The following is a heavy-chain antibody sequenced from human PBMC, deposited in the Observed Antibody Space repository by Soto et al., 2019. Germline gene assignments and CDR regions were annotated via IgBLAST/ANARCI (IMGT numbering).Heavy chain of an antibody. J-gene: IGHJ4*02. CDR2: ISGSGGST. CDR1: GFTFSTYA. Sequence: EVHLLESGGGLVQPGGSLRLSCAASGFTFSTYAMNWVRQAPGKGLQWVSAISGSGGSTYYIDAVRGRFTTSRDNSRNTLYLDMNSLRADDTAVYYCAKAVTKQWLEDDFDYWGQGTLVAVSS. CDR3: AKAVTKQWLEDDFDY. V-gene: IGHV3-23*01. D-gene: IGHD6-19*01.